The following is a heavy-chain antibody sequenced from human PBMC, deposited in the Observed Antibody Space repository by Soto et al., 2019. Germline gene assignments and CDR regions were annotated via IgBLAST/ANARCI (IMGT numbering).Heavy chain of an antibody. CDR1: GYNFNNYG. Sequence: QVQLVQSGPEVKKPGASVTLSCKASGYNFNNYGISWVRQAPGQGLEWMGWISGNNGNTKYGQKFQGRVSLTTDSSTSTAYMEMRSLRSDDTADYYCVRRVVTTLDDAFDIWGQGRGSPSLQ. V-gene: IGHV1-18*01. CDR2: ISGNNGNT. CDR3: VRRVVTTLDDAFDI. D-gene: IGHD2-21*02. J-gene: IGHJ3*02.